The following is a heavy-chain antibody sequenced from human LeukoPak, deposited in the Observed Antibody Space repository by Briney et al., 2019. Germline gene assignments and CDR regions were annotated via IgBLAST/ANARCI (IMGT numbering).Heavy chain of an antibody. CDR2: IYYSGT. D-gene: IGHD3-3*01. J-gene: IGHJ4*02. Sequence: SETLSLTCAVSDGSISSYYWSWIRQSPGKGLEWIGYIYYSGTKYHPSLKSRVIMFLDTSKNQFSLKLSSVTAADTAVYYCARGSDFWASYYFDYWGQGTLVTVSS. CDR3: ARGSDFWASYYFDY. CDR1: DGSISSYY. V-gene: IGHV4-59*01.